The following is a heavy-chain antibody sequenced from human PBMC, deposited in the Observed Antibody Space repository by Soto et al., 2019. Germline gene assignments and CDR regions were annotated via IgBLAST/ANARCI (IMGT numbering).Heavy chain of an antibody. Sequence: QVQLVQSGAEVRKPGASVTVSCRTSGDTFSDYYIHWVRQAPGQGLEWMGWINPNSGATNYAQKFGGWVTMTRDTSIRTVYMQMSRLRSDDTAVYYCARESGGATATLVYYYFYMDVWGTGTTVTVSS. CDR2: INPNSGAT. CDR3: ARESGGATATLVYYYFYMDV. CDR1: GDTFSDYY. J-gene: IGHJ6*03. D-gene: IGHD5-12*01. V-gene: IGHV1-2*04.